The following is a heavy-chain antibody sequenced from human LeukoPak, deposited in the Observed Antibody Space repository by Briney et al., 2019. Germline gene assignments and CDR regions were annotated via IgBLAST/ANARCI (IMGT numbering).Heavy chain of an antibody. CDR1: GGTFSSYA. CDR3: ARVLRFLEWSPGYMDV. CDR2: IIPIFGTA. V-gene: IGHV1-69*13. Sequence: SVKVSCKASGGTFSSYAISWVRQAPGQGLEWMGGIIPIFGTANYAQKFQGRVTITADESTSTAYMELSRLRSDDTAVYYCARVLRFLEWSPGYMDVWGKGTTVTVSS. D-gene: IGHD3-3*01. J-gene: IGHJ6*03.